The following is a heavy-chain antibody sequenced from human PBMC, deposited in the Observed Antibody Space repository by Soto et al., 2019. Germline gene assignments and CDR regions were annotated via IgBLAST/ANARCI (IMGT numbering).Heavy chain of an antibody. D-gene: IGHD5-18*01. Sequence: EVQLVESGGGLVQPGGSLRLSCAASGFTVSNNHLSWVRQAPGKGLEWVSVIFTRGTTFYAESVKGRLTLSRDTSKNTVSLQMHSLRVEDTGLYYGTREGYRYGFLIGINSWGQGALVSAS. CDR1: GFTVSNNH. CDR3: TREGYRYGFLIGINS. CDR2: IFTRGTT. J-gene: IGHJ4*02. V-gene: IGHV3-66*01.